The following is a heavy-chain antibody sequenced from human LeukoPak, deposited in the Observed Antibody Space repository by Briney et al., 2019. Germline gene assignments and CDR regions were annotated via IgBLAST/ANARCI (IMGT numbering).Heavy chain of an antibody. Sequence: PSETLSLTCTVSGGSISSSSYYWGWIRQPPGKGLEWIGYIYYSGSTNYNPSLKSRVTISVDTSKNQFSLKLSSVTAADTAVYYCARAGIAVAGTWWPANWFDPWGQGTLVTVSS. V-gene: IGHV4-61*05. J-gene: IGHJ5*02. CDR2: IYYSGST. CDR3: ARAGIAVAGTWWPANWFDP. D-gene: IGHD6-19*01. CDR1: GGSISSSSYY.